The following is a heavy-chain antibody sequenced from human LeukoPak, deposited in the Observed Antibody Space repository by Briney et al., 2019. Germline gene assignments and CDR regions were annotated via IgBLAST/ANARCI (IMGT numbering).Heavy chain of an antibody. CDR3: ARDNPYYDSSGYYFFDY. V-gene: IGHV1-18*01. D-gene: IGHD3-22*01. J-gene: IGHJ4*02. Sequence: ASVKVSCKASGYTFTSYGISWVRQAPGQGLEWMGWISAYNGNTNYAQKLLGRVTMTTDTSTSTAYMELRSLRSDDTAVYYCARDNPYYDSSGYYFFDYWGQGTLVTVSS. CDR2: ISAYNGNT. CDR1: GYTFTSYG.